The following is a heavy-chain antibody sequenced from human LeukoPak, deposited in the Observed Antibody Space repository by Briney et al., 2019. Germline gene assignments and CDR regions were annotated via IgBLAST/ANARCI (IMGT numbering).Heavy chain of an antibody. CDR3: ARLETYGGNSAYYFDY. Sequence: SETLSLTCAVYGGSFSGYYWSWIRQPPGKGLEWIGEINHSGSTNYNPSLKSRVTISVDTSKNQFSLKLSSVTAADTAVYHCARLETYGGNSAYYFDYWGQGTLVTVSS. J-gene: IGHJ4*02. D-gene: IGHD4-23*01. CDR1: GGSFSGYY. CDR2: INHSGST. V-gene: IGHV4-34*01.